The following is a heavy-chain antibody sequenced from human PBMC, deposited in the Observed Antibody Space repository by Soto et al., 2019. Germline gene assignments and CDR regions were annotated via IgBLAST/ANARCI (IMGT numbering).Heavy chain of an antibody. Sequence: EVQLLESGGGLVQPGGSLRLSCAASGFTFSSYAMSWVRQAPGKGLEWVSAISGSGGSTYYADSMKGRFTISRDNSKNTLYLQMNSLRAEDTAVYYCAKDKGSSWVPYYFDYWGQGTLVTVSS. D-gene: IGHD6-13*01. V-gene: IGHV3-23*01. CDR1: GFTFSSYA. J-gene: IGHJ4*02. CDR3: AKDKGSSWVPYYFDY. CDR2: ISGSGGST.